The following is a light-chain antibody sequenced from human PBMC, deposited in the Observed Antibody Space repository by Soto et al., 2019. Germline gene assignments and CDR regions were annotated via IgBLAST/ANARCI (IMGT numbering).Light chain of an antibody. CDR3: CSYSGSSTYWV. V-gene: IGLV2-23*01. CDR2: EGS. Sequence: QSVLIQPASVSGAPGQSITIYCTGTSSDVGSYNLVSWYQQHPGKAPKLMIYEGSKRPSGVSNRFSGSKSSNTASLTISGLQAEDEGDYYCCSYSGSSTYWVFGGGSNVTVL. J-gene: IGLJ3*02. CDR1: SSDVGSYNL.